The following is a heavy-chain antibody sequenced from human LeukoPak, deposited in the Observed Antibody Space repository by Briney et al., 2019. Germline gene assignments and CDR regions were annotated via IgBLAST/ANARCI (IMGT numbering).Heavy chain of an antibody. V-gene: IGHV1-2*02. CDR1: GYTFTSYG. CDR3: ARGVGEPWHMDV. Sequence: ASVKVSCKASGYTFTSYGISWVRQAPGQGLEWMGWINPNSGGTNYAQKFQGRVTMPRDTSISTAYMELSRLRSDDTAVYYCARGVGEPWHMDVWGKGTTVTVSS. J-gene: IGHJ6*03. CDR2: INPNSGGT. D-gene: IGHD1-26*01.